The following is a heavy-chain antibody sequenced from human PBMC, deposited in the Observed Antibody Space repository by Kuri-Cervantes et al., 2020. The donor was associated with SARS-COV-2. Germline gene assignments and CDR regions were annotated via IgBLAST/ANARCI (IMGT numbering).Heavy chain of an antibody. Sequence: GESLKISCAASGFTFSSYAMHWVRQAPGKGLEWVAVISYDGSNKYYADPVKGRFTISRDNSKNTLYLQMNSLRAEDTAVYYCARDPSGQLGNYYYYYYMDVWGKGTTVTVSS. CDR3: ARDPSGQLGNYYYYYYMDV. J-gene: IGHJ6*03. CDR2: ISYDGSNK. V-gene: IGHV3-30-3*01. D-gene: IGHD6-13*01. CDR1: GFTFSSYA.